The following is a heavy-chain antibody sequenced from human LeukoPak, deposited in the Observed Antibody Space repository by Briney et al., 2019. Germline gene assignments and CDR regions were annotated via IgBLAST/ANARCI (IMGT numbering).Heavy chain of an antibody. D-gene: IGHD1-26*01. CDR2: IYYSGGT. V-gene: IGHV4-61*01. Sequence: SETLSLTCTVSGGSVSSGSYYWSWIRQPPGKGLEWIGYIYYSGGTNYNPSLKSRVTISVDTSKNQFSLKLSSVTAADTAVYYCARGAHSGSHRGLDAFDIWGQGTMVTVSS. CDR1: GGSVSSGSYY. J-gene: IGHJ3*02. CDR3: ARGAHSGSHRGLDAFDI.